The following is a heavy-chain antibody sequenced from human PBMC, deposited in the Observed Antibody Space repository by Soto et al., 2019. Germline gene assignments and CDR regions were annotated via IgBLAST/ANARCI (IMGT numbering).Heavy chain of an antibody. J-gene: IGHJ4*02. Sequence: PGESLKISCQGSGYSFTSYWIGWVRQLPGKGLEWMGIIYPGDSDTKYSPSFQGQVTISADKSIRTAYLQWTSLKASDSAMYYCARHRVERWLVDYWGQGTLVTVSS. D-gene: IGHD6-19*01. CDR3: ARHRVERWLVDY. V-gene: IGHV5-51*01. CDR2: IYPGDSDT. CDR1: GYSFTSYW.